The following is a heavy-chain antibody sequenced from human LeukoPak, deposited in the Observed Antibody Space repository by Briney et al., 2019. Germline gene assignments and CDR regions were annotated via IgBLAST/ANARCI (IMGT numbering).Heavy chain of an antibody. J-gene: IGHJ5*02. CDR1: GGSISSSSYY. D-gene: IGHD3-3*01. Sequence: SETLSLTCTVSGGSISSSSYYWGWIRQPPGKGLEWTGSIYYSGSTYYNPSLKSRVTISVDTSKNQFSLKLSSVTAADTAVYYCATEIPYDFWSGRNWFDPWGQGTLVTVSS. V-gene: IGHV4-39*01. CDR3: ATEIPYDFWSGRNWFDP. CDR2: IYYSGST.